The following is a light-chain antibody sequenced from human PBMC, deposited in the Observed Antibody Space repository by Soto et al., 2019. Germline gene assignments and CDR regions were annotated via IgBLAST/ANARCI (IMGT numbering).Light chain of an antibody. V-gene: IGKV1D-8*03. J-gene: IGKJ1*01. CDR2: GAS. Sequence: VIWTTQSPSLLSASTGDRVTISCRMSQAIDNYLAWYQQKPGKAPELLIYGASTLQSGVPSRFSGSGSGTDFTLTISRLQSEDFAIYYCQQYNTFPWTFGQGTKVEIK. CDR3: QQYNTFPWT. CDR1: QAIDNY.